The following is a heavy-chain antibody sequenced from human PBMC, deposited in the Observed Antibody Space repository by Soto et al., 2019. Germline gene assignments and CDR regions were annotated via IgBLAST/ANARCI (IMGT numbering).Heavy chain of an antibody. J-gene: IGHJ6*02. D-gene: IGHD4-17*01. CDR1: GFTFDDYT. CDR2: ISWDGGST. CDR3: AKDIGTTSSYYYYGMDV. V-gene: IGHV3-43*01. Sequence: VGSLRLSCAGSGFTFDDYTMHWVRQAPGKGLEWVSLISWDGGSTYYADSVKGRFTISRDNSKNSLYLQMNSLRTEDTALYYCAKDIGTTSSYYYYGMDVWGQGTTVTVSS.